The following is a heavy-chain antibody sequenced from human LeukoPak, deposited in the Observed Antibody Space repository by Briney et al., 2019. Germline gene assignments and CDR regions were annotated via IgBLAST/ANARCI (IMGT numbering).Heavy chain of an antibody. D-gene: IGHD2-15*01. CDR1: GFTFSSYD. Sequence: RGSLRLSCAASGFTFSSYDMHWVRQATGKGLEWVSAIGTAGDTYYPGSVKGRFTISRDKFKNTLSLQMNGLRVEDTAVYYCAKVMPPGRIRFYSYYMDVWGKGTTVTVS. CDR2: IGTAGDT. V-gene: IGHV3-13*01. J-gene: IGHJ6*03. CDR3: AKVMPPGRIRFYSYYMDV.